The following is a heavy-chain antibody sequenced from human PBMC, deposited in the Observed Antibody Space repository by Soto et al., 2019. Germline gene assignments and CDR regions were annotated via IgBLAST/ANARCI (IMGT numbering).Heavy chain of an antibody. D-gene: IGHD6-13*01. J-gene: IGHJ4*02. Sequence: ASVKVSCKVSGYSLTELSMHWVRQAPGKGLEWMGGFDPEDGEIIYAQKFQGRVTMTEDTSTDTAYMELSSLRSEDTAVYYCATRKIYSSSWPFDYWGQGTLVTVSS. CDR1: GYSLTELS. CDR3: ATRKIYSSSWPFDY. V-gene: IGHV1-24*01. CDR2: FDPEDGEI.